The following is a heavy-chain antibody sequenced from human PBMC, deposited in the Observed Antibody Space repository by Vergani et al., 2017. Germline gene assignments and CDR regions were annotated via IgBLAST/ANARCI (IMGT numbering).Heavy chain of an antibody. CDR1: GFTFSDYY. Sequence: VQLVESGGGLVKPGGSLRLSCAASGFTFSDYYMSWIRQAPGKGLEWVSYISSSSSYTNYADSVKGRFTISRDNAKNSLYLQMNSLRAEDTAVYYCARCYNWNYVSDYWGQGTLVTVSS. CDR3: ARCYNWNYVSDY. V-gene: IGHV3-11*06. J-gene: IGHJ4*02. CDR2: ISSSSSYT. D-gene: IGHD1-7*01.